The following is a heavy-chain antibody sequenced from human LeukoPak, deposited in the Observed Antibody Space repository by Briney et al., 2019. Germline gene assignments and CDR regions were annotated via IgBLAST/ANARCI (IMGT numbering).Heavy chain of an antibody. CDR1: GGSISSYY. CDR3: ARDSSYYGSGSYP. D-gene: IGHD3-10*01. V-gene: IGHV4-59*01. Sequence: NSSETLSLTCTVSGGSISSYYWSWIRQPPGKGLEWIGYIYYIVSTNYNPSLKSRVTISVDTSKNQFSLKLSSVTAADTAMYYCARDSSYYGSGSYPWGQGTLVTVSS. J-gene: IGHJ5*02. CDR2: IYYIVST.